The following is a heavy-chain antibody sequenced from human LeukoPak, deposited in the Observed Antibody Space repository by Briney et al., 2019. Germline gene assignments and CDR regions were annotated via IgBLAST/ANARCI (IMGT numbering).Heavy chain of an antibody. J-gene: IGHJ4*02. Sequence: PSQTLSLTCTVSGGSISSGGYSWSWIRQFPGKGLEWIGYIYFTGITYYNPSLKSRATFSVDTSENEFSLSLRSVTAADTAVYYCAREGCSGGSCYGTVGIDHWGQGTLVTVSS. CDR2: IYFTGIT. CDR1: GGSISSGGYS. D-gene: IGHD2-15*01. CDR3: AREGCSGGSCYGTVGIDH. V-gene: IGHV4-31*03.